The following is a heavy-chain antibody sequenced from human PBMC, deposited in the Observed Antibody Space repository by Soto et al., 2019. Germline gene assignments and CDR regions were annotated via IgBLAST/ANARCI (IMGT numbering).Heavy chain of an antibody. Sequence: SETLSLTCTVAGGSISSYYWSWIRQPPGKGLEWIGYIYYSGSTNYNPSLKSRVTISVDTSKNQFSLKLSSVTAADTAVYYCARGDSGYYYVSYFDYWGQGTLVTVSS. CDR2: IYYSGST. J-gene: IGHJ4*02. V-gene: IGHV4-59*01. D-gene: IGHD3-22*01. CDR1: GGSISSYY. CDR3: ARGDSGYYYVSYFDY.